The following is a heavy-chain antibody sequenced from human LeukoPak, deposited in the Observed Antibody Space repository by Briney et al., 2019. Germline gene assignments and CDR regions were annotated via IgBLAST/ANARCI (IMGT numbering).Heavy chain of an antibody. CDR3: ARGRYYYGSGSSEAQY. Sequence: GGSLRLSCAASGFTFSSYGMHWVRQAPGKGLEWVAVIWYDGSNKYYADSVKGRFTISGDNSKNTLYLQMNSLRAEDTAVYYCARGRYYYGSGSSEAQYWGQGTLVTVSS. D-gene: IGHD3-10*01. CDR1: GFTFSSYG. V-gene: IGHV3-33*01. J-gene: IGHJ4*02. CDR2: IWYDGSNK.